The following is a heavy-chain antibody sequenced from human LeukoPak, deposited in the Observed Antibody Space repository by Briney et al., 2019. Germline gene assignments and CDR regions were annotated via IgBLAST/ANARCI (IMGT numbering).Heavy chain of an antibody. CDR3: ARGKKYCSGGSCYPRAIDY. Sequence: PSETLSLTCAVYGESLNSYYWSWIRQPPGKGLEWIGEIYESGSTEYNPSLKSRVTISMVPSKQQFSLSLTSVTAADTAVYYCARGKKYCSGGSCYPRAIDYWGQGTLVTVSS. D-gene: IGHD2-15*01. J-gene: IGHJ4*02. CDR2: IYESGST. CDR1: GESLNSYY. V-gene: IGHV4-34*01.